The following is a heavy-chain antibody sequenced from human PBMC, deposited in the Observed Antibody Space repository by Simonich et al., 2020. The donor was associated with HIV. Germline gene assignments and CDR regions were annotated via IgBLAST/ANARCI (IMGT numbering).Heavy chain of an antibody. Sequence: QVQLQQWGAGLLKPSETLSLTCAVYGWSFSGYYWNWIRQPPGKGLDWIGEINHRGSNNHNPSLMSRVTRSGDTSKNQFARKLSAVTAADTAVYYCARGVDLYDSSPRGFDYWAQGTLVTVSS. CDR2: INHRGSN. CDR1: GWSFSGYY. D-gene: IGHD3-22*01. J-gene: IGHJ4*02. V-gene: IGHV4-34*01. CDR3: ARGVDLYDSSPRGFDY.